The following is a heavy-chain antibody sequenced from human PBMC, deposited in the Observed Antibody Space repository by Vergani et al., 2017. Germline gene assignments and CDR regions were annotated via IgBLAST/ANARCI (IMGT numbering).Heavy chain of an antibody. CDR3: ASFVPEKNTALGY. D-gene: IGHD2-2*02. J-gene: IGHJ4*02. CDR2: IYYSGST. Sequence: QLQLQESGPGLVKPSETLSLTCTVSGGSISSSSYYWGWIRQPPGKGLEWIGSIYYSGSTYYNPSLKSRVTISVDTSKNQFSLKLSSVTAADTAVYYCASFVPEKNTALGYWGQGTLVTVSS. V-gene: IGHV4-39*01. CDR1: GGSISSSSYY.